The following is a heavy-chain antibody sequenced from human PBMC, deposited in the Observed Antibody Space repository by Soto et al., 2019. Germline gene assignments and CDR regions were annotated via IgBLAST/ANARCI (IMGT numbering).Heavy chain of an antibody. J-gene: IGHJ4*01. D-gene: IGHD2-21*01. CDR3: AKGFYCDHPFDY. V-gene: IGHV3-30*18. CDR1: GFVFSSYG. CDR2: TSYDGNNN. Sequence: QVQLVESGGGVVQPGRSLRLSCAASGFVFSSYGIHWVRQAPGKGLEWVAATSYDGNNNFYADSVKGRFTISRDSSNNMVYLHMNSLRDEDTAVYYCAKGFYCDHPFDYWGQGTLVTVSS.